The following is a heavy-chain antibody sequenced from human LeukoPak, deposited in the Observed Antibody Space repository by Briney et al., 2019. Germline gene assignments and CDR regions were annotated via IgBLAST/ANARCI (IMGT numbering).Heavy chain of an antibody. CDR2: INPNSGGT. CDR3: AVPNGYNPYFDY. J-gene: IGHJ4*02. D-gene: IGHD5-24*01. CDR1: GYTFTGYY. Sequence: GASVKVSCKASGYTFTGYYMHWVRQAPGQGLEGMGWINPNSGGTNYAQKFQGRVTMTRDTSISTAYMELSRLRSDDTAVYYCAVPNGYNPYFDYWGQGTLVTVSS. V-gene: IGHV1-2*02.